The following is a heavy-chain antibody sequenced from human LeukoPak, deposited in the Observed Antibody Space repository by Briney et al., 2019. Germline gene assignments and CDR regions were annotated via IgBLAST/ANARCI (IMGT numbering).Heavy chain of an antibody. CDR3: ARVVAALYAFDI. V-gene: IGHV1-69*04. CDR1: GGTFSSYA. Sequence: ASVKVSCKASGGTFSSYAISWVRQAPGQGLEWMGRIIPILGIANYAQKFQGRVTITADKSTSTAYMELSRLRSDDTAVYYCARVVAALYAFDIWGQGTMVTVSS. CDR2: IIPILGIA. D-gene: IGHD2-15*01. J-gene: IGHJ3*02.